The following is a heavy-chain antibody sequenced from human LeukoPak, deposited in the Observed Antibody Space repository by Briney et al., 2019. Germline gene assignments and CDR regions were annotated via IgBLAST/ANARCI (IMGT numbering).Heavy chain of an antibody. D-gene: IGHD3-10*01. V-gene: IGHV4-4*02. Sequence: SETLSLTCAVSGGSISSSNWWSWVRQHPEKGLEWIGNVHHSGSTRYTASLKSRLTISVDTSQNQFSLRLSSVTAADTSIYYCAASGRFDYWGQGTLVTVSS. CDR3: AASGRFDY. CDR2: VHHSGST. CDR1: GGSISSSNW. J-gene: IGHJ4*02.